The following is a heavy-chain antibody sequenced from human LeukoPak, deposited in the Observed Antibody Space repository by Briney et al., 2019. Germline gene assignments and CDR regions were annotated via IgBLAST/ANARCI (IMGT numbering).Heavy chain of an antibody. V-gene: IGHV3-21*01. CDR1: GFTFSSYS. D-gene: IGHD2-15*01. CDR3: AREPDIVVVVAATDAFDI. J-gene: IGHJ3*02. CDR2: ISSSSSYI. Sequence: GGSLRLPCAASGFTFSSYSMNWVRQAPGKGLEWVSSISSSSSYIYYADSVKGRFTISRDNAKNSLYLQMNSLRAEDTAVYYCAREPDIVVVVAATDAFDIWGQGTMVTVSS.